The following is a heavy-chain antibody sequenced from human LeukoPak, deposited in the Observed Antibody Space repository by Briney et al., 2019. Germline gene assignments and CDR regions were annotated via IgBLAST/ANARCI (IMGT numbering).Heavy chain of an antibody. CDR1: GFTFNDYY. J-gene: IGHJ4*02. D-gene: IGHD2-15*01. CDR3: ARSNGYGVAARPFDY. Sequence: AGGSLRLSCAASGFTFNDYYMSWIRQAPGKGLEWVSYISSSGSTIYYEDSEKGRFTISRDNAKNSLYPQMNSLRAEDTAVYYCARSNGYGVAARPFDYWCQGSLVTVPS. CDR2: ISSSGSTI. V-gene: IGHV3-11*01.